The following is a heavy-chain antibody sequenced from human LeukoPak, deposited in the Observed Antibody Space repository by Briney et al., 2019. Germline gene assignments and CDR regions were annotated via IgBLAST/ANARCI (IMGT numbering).Heavy chain of an antibody. J-gene: IGHJ4*02. CDR1: GGSISSSSYY. V-gene: IGHV4-39*07. CDR3: ARDVFSGGSH. Sequence: SETLSLTCTVSGGSISSSSYYWGWIRQPPGKGLEWIGSIYYSGSTYYNPSLKGRVTISVDTSKNQFSLKLSSVTAADTAVYYCARDVFSGGSHWGQGTLVTVSS. CDR2: IYYSGST. D-gene: IGHD1-26*01.